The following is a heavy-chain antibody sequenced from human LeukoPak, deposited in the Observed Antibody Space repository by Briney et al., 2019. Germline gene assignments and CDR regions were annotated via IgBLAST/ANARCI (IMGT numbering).Heavy chain of an antibody. J-gene: IGHJ5*02. Sequence: NSSETLSLTCTVPGGSISSYYWSWIRQPPGKGLEWIGYIYYSGSTNYNPSLKSRVTISVDTSKNQFSLKLSSVTAADTAVYYCARHPPTMVRGSRAENNWFDPWGQGTLVTVSS. CDR2: IYYSGST. V-gene: IGHV4-59*08. CDR3: ARHPPTMVRGSRAENNWFDP. CDR1: GGSISSYY. D-gene: IGHD3-10*01.